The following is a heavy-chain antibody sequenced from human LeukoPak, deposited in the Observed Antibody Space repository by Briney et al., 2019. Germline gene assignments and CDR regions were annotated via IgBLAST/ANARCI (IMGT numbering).Heavy chain of an antibody. J-gene: IGHJ4*02. V-gene: IGHV4-59*01. CDR2: IYYSGST. Sequence: SETLSLTCTVSGGSISSYYWNWIRQPPGKGLEWIGYIYYSGSTNYNPSLKSRVTISVDTSKNQFSLKLSSVSAADTAVYYCARDLTPIVGATYFDHWGQGTLVTVSS. CDR1: GGSISSYY. D-gene: IGHD1-26*01. CDR3: ARDLTPIVGATYFDH.